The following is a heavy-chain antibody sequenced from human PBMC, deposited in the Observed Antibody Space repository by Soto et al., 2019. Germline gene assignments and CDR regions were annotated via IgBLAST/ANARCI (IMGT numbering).Heavy chain of an antibody. V-gene: IGHV3-23*01. CDR3: AKHSYYDFWPGHYYYLDF. Sequence: PWGSLRLSCVTSRFSFNTFAMSWVRQAPGKGLEWVSAITAGGENTYYADSVKGRFTISRDNSKNTLYLQMDSLRAEDTAVYYCAKHSYYDFWPGHYYYLDFWGQGTLVTVSS. CDR1: RFSFNTFA. D-gene: IGHD3-3*01. CDR2: ITAGGENT. J-gene: IGHJ4*02.